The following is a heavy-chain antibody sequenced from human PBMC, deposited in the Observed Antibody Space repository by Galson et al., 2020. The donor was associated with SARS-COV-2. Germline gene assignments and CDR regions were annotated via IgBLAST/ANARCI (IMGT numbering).Heavy chain of an antibody. J-gene: IGHJ3*02. CDR2: MYYSGST. V-gene: IGHV4-39*01. CDR1: GGSISSSHQY. CDR3: ARRTHFKGAFDI. Sequence: SETLSLTCTVSGGSISSSHQYWGWIRQPPGKGLEWIGSMYYSGSTYYNPSLKSRVSISVDTSKNQFSLKLSYVTAADTAVYYCARRTHFKGAFDIWGQGTLVTVSS.